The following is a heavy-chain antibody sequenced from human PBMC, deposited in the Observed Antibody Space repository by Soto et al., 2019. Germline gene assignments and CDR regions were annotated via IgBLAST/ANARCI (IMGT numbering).Heavy chain of an antibody. J-gene: IGHJ4*02. Sequence: ASVKVSCKASGYTFTGYYMHWVRQAPGQGLEWMGWINPNSGGTNYAQKFQGWVTMTRDTSISTAYMELSRLRSDDTAVYYCARGIFGVVIDFDFWGQGILVTVSS. V-gene: IGHV1-2*04. CDR1: GYTFTGYY. CDR3: ARGIFGVVIDFDF. CDR2: INPNSGGT. D-gene: IGHD3-3*01.